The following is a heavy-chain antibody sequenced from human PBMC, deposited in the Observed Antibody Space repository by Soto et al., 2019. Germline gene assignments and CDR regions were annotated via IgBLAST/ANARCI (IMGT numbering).Heavy chain of an antibody. CDR1: GFTFSDFW. V-gene: IGHV3-7*01. CDR2: INEDGSDA. Sequence: GGSLRLSCAASGFTFSDFWMYWVRQPPGKGLEWMATINEDGSDAYYVDSVKGRFTISRDNAKNSLYLQMNSLRVDDTAVYYCASSSPASDYWGQGTLVTVSS. CDR3: ASSSPASDY. J-gene: IGHJ4*02.